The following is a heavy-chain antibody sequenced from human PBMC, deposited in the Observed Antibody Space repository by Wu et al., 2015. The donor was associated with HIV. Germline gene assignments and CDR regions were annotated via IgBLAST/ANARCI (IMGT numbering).Heavy chain of an antibody. CDR3: AREVADYYDSSGLKWDVRYFDY. CDR1: GYTFTGYY. D-gene: IGHD3-22*01. Sequence: QVQLVQSGAEVKKPGASVKVSCKASGYTFTGYYMHWVRQAPGQGLEWMGWINPNSGGTNYAQKFQGRVTMTRDTSISTAYMELSRLRSDDTAVYYCAREVADYYDSSGLKWDVRYFDYVGPGNAWSPSPQ. V-gene: IGHV1-2*02. J-gene: IGHJ4*02. CDR2: INPNSGGT.